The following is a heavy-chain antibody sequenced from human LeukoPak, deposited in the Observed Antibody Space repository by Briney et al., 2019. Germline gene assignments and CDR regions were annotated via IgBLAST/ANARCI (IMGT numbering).Heavy chain of an antibody. CDR3: ASFAGTSCQQQCDY. CDR1: GYTFTSYD. D-gene: IGHD2-2*01. CDR2: MNPNSGNT. V-gene: IGHV1-8*01. J-gene: IGHJ4*02. Sequence: GASVKVSCKASGYTFTSYDINWVRQATGQGLEWMGWMNPNSGNTGYAQKFQGRVTMTRNTSISTAYMELSSLRSEDTAVYYCASFAGTSCQQQCDYSGQGTLVTVSS.